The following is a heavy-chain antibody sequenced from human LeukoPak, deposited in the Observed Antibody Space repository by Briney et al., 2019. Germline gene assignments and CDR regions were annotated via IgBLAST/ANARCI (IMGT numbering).Heavy chain of an antibody. J-gene: IGHJ4*02. CDR3: AKGTNTYGHPSYFDY. CDR1: GFTFSSYA. CDR2: ISGSGGGT. D-gene: IGHD5-18*01. Sequence: GGSLRLSCAASGFTFSSYAMSWVRQAPGKGLEWVSAISGSGGGTYYADSVKGRFTISRDNSKNTLYLQMNSLRAEDTAVYYCAKGTNTYGHPSYFDYWGRETLVTVSS. V-gene: IGHV3-23*01.